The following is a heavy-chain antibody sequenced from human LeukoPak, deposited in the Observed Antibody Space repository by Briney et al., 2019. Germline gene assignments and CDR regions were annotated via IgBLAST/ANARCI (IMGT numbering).Heavy chain of an antibody. Sequence: GASVKVSCKTSGFTFSNSAIQWVRQARGQPLEWIGWVIVGSGRTHYAQRFYDRLMITRDMATNIASLEVNSLTSEDTAVYYCAAELYGGIFGHCCSFAYWGQGTLVTVSS. V-gene: IGHV1-58*02. CDR2: VIVGSGRT. CDR3: AAELYGGIFGHCCSFAY. J-gene: IGHJ4*02. D-gene: IGHD1-26*01. CDR1: GFTFSNSA.